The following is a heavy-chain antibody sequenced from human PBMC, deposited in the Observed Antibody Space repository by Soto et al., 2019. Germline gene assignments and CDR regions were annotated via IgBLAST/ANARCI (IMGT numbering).Heavy chain of an antibody. CDR3: AKAGWYYYDSSGYSPNWFDP. J-gene: IGHJ5*02. Sequence: GGSLRLSCSASGFTFSSYAMSWVRQVPGKGLEWVSAISGSGGSTYYADSVKGRFTISRDNSKNTLYLQMNSLRAEDTAVYYCAKAGWYYYDSSGYSPNWFDPWGQGTLVTVST. CDR1: GFTFSSYA. D-gene: IGHD3-22*01. CDR2: ISGSGGST. V-gene: IGHV3-23*01.